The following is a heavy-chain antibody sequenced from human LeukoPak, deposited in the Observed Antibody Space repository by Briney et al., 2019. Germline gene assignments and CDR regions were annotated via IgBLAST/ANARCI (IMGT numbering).Heavy chain of an antibody. D-gene: IGHD3/OR15-3a*01. CDR1: GGTFSSYA. J-gene: IGHJ6*02. Sequence: GSSVKVSCKASGGTFSSYAISWVRQAPGQGLEWMGGIIPIFGTANYAQKFQGRVTITADESTSTAYMELSSLRSEDTAVYYCARAGMNFGVVSTYYYGMDVWGQGTTVTVSS. CDR2: IIPIFGTA. CDR3: ARAGMNFGVVSTYYYGMDV. V-gene: IGHV1-69*01.